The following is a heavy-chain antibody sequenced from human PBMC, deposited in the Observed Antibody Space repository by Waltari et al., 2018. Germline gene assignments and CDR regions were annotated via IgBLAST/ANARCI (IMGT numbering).Heavy chain of an antibody. V-gene: IGHV3-30*18. CDR1: GFTFSSYG. Sequence: QVQLVESGGGVVQPGRSLRLSCAASGFTFSSYGMHWVRQAPGQGLEWVAVISYDGSNKYYADSVKGRFTISRDNSKNTLYLQMNSLRAEDTAVYYCAKVLPVGAFDYWGQGTLVTVSS. CDR2: ISYDGSNK. D-gene: IGHD1-26*01. CDR3: AKVLPVGAFDY. J-gene: IGHJ4*02.